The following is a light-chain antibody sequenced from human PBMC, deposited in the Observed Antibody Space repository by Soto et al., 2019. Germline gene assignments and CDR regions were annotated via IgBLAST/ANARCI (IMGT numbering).Light chain of an antibody. Sequence: EIVMTQSPATLSVSPGERATLSCRASQSVSSNLAWYHQKPGQAPRLLIYGSSTRATGIPARFSGSGSGTEFTLTISSLQSEDFEVYYCQQYNNWPQTFGQGTMVDIK. CDR1: QSVSSN. CDR2: GSS. V-gene: IGKV3-15*01. J-gene: IGKJ1*01. CDR3: QQYNNWPQT.